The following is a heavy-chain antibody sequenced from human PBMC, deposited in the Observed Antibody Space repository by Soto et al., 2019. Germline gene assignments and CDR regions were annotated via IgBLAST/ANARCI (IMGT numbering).Heavy chain of an antibody. Sequence: KPSETLSLTCTVSGGSISSSSYYWGWIRQPPGKGLEWIGSIYYSGSTYYNPSLKSRVTISVDTSKNQFSLKLSSVTAADTAVYYCARQYDFWSGYLDYWGQGTLVTVSS. CDR2: IYYSGST. CDR1: GGSISSSSYY. V-gene: IGHV4-39*01. J-gene: IGHJ4*02. CDR3: ARQYDFWSGYLDY. D-gene: IGHD3-3*01.